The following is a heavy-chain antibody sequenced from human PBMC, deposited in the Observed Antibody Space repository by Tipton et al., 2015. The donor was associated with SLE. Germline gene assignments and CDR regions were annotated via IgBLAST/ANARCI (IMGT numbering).Heavy chain of an antibody. V-gene: IGHV4-59*11. D-gene: IGHD6-13*01. CDR1: GGSISSHY. CDR3: ASFPQQLVPFDY. CDR2: IYYSGST. J-gene: IGHJ4*02. Sequence: TLSLTCTVSGGSISSHYWSWIRQPPGKGLEWIGYIYYSGSTNYNPSLKSRVTISVDTSKNQFSLKLSSVTAADTAVYYCASFPQQLVPFDYWGQGTLVTVSS.